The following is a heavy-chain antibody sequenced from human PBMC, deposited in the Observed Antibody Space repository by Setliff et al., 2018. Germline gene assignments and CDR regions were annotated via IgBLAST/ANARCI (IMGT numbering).Heavy chain of an antibody. CDR3: ARTCSGSGCYAGLES. Sequence: PSETLSLTCTVSGASISSTYYWGWVRQSPEKGLEWVSTVSGAGDFTYYADSVKGRFTISRDNSKNTLYLQMNSLRPEDAAVYYCARTCSGSGCYAGLESWGQGTPVTVSS. CDR2: VSGAGDFT. V-gene: IGHV3-23*01. J-gene: IGHJ4*02. D-gene: IGHD2-15*01. CDR1: GASISSTYY.